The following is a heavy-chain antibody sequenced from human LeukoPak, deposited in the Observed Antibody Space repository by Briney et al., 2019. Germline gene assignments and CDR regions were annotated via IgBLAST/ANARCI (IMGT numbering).Heavy chain of an antibody. D-gene: IGHD3-3*01. J-gene: IGHJ4*02. CDR3: ARERRDFWSGYYDS. V-gene: IGHV4-4*07. CDR1: DGSISNYH. CDR2: VHFTGNT. Sequence: PSETLSLICIVSDGSISNYHWSWIRKPAGKGLEWIGRVHFTGNTNYNPSFKSRLTMSVDTSKSQFSLNLKSVTAADTATYYCARERRDFWSGYYDSWGQGILVTVSS.